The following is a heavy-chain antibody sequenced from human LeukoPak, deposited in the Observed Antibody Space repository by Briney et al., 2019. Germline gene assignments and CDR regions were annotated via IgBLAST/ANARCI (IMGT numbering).Heavy chain of an antibody. D-gene: IGHD3-16*01. J-gene: IGHJ6*03. Sequence: SETLSLTCAVYGGSFSGYYWSWIRQPPGKGLEWIGYIYYSGSTNYNPSLKSPVTISVDTSKNQFSLKLSSVTAADTAVYYCASAPSYHEHYMDVWGKGTTVTISS. V-gene: IGHV4-34*01. CDR3: ASAPSYHEHYMDV. CDR2: IYYSGST. CDR1: GGSFSGYY.